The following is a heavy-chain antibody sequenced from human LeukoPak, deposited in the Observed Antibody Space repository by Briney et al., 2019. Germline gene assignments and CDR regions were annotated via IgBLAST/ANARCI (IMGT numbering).Heavy chain of an antibody. V-gene: IGHV3-21*01. CDR1: GFTFSSYS. CDR3: ARADIIVGAYFDY. J-gene: IGHJ4*02. CDR2: ISSSSSYI. D-gene: IGHD1-26*01. Sequence: GGSLRLSCAASGFTFSSYSMNWVRQAPGKGLEWVSSISSSSSYIYYADSVKGRFTISRDNAKNSLYLQMNSLRAEDTAVYYCARADIIVGAYFDYWGQGTLATVSS.